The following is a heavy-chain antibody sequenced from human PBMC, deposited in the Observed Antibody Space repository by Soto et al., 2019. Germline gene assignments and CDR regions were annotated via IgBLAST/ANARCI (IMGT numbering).Heavy chain of an antibody. J-gene: IGHJ5*02. CDR2: IYSGGST. Sequence: EVQLVESGGGLVQPGGSLRLSCAASGFTVSSNYMSWVRQAPGKGLEWVSVIYSGGSTYYADSVKGRFTISRDNSKNTLYLQMNSLRAEDRAVYYCARAGVRGVIGWFDPWGQGSLVTVSS. CDR3: ARAGVRGVIGWFDP. D-gene: IGHD3-10*01. CDR1: GFTVSSNY. V-gene: IGHV3-66*01.